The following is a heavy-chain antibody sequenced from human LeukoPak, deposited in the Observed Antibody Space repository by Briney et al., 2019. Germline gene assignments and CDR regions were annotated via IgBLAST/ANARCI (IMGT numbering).Heavy chain of an antibody. V-gene: IGHV2-5*02. CDR2: IYWDDDK. D-gene: IGHD3-22*01. J-gene: IGHJ4*02. CDR3: ARLGGHYYYDSSGYLDY. Sequence: SGPTLVNPTQTLTLTCTFSGFSLSTSGVGVGWIRQPPGKALEWLALIYWDDDKRYSPSLKSRLTITKDTSKNQVVLTMTNMDPVDTATYYCARLGGHYYYDSSGYLDYWGQGTLVTVSS. CDR1: GFSLSTSGVG.